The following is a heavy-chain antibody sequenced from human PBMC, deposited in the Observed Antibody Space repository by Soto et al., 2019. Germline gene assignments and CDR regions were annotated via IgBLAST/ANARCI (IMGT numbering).Heavy chain of an antibody. D-gene: IGHD2-21*02. V-gene: IGHV3-21*01. J-gene: IGHJ6*02. CDR1: GFAFSTFS. CDR3: AREETASPLAYGLDV. Sequence: GGSLRLSCAASGFAFSTFSMHWVRQAPGKGLEWVSSIGTRGDIYYADSVKGRFTISRDNAKNSLSLQMNSLRAEDTGVYYCAREETASPLAYGLDVWGQGTTVTVSS. CDR2: IGTRGDI.